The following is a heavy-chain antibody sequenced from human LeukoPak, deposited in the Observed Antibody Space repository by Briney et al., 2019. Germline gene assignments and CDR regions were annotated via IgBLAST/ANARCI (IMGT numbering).Heavy chain of an antibody. CDR2: IGASGGST. J-gene: IGHJ4*02. CDR3: AKGPVLRYFDWLLNVDY. V-gene: IGHV3-23*01. CDR1: GFTFSSYA. D-gene: IGHD3-9*01. Sequence: PGGSLRLSCAASGFTFSSYAMSWVRQAPGKGLEWVSAIGASGGSTYYADSVKGRFTISRDNSKNTLYLQMNSLRAEDTAVYYCAKGPVLRYFDWLLNVDYWGQGTLVTVSS.